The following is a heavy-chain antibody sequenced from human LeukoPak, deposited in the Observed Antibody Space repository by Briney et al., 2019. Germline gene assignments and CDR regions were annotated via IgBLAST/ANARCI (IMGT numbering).Heavy chain of an antibody. Sequence: GGSLRLSCVASGFIFSNYWMSWVRQAPGKGLEWVSYISSSGSTIYYADSVKGRFTISRDNAKNSLYLQMNSLRAEDTAVYYCARDGYNYLDYWGQGTLVTVSS. CDR2: ISSSGSTI. CDR1: GFIFSNYW. J-gene: IGHJ4*02. CDR3: ARDGYNYLDY. V-gene: IGHV3-11*01. D-gene: IGHD5-24*01.